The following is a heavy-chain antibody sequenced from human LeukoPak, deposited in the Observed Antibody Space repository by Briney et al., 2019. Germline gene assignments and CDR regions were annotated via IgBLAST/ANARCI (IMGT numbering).Heavy chain of an antibody. CDR2: MNPNSGNT. J-gene: IGHJ1*01. Sequence: ASVKLSCKASGYTFTSYDINWVRQATGQGLEWMGWMNPNSGNTGYAQKFQGRVTMTRNTSISTAYMELSSLRSEDTAVYYCARAGIAVAGQAEYFQHWGQGTLVTVSS. D-gene: IGHD6-19*01. V-gene: IGHV1-8*01. CDR3: ARAGIAVAGQAEYFQH. CDR1: GYTFTSYD.